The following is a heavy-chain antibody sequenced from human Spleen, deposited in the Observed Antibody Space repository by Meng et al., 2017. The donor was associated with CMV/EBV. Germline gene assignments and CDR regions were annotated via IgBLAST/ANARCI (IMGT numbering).Heavy chain of an antibody. Sequence: LSCADSGFTFSSYSMNWVRQAPGKGLEWVSSISSSSSYIYYADSVKGRFTISRDNAKNSLYLQMNSLRAEDTAVYYCASQGSGYRDYWGQGTLVTVSS. CDR3: ASQGSGYRDY. CDR1: GFTFSSYS. J-gene: IGHJ4*02. V-gene: IGHV3-21*01. D-gene: IGHD3-3*01. CDR2: ISSSSSYI.